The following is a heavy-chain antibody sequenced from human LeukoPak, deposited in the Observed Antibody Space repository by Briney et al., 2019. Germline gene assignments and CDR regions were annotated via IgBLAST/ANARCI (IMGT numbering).Heavy chain of an antibody. CDR1: GGSFSGYY. CDR2: INHSGGT. V-gene: IGHV4-34*01. Sequence: SETLSLTCAVYGGSFSGYYWSWIRQPPGKGLEWIGEINHSGGTKYNPSLKSRVAISVDTSKNQFSLKLSSVTAADTAVYYCARDSRSGWGNWFDPWGQGTLVTVSS. D-gene: IGHD6-19*01. J-gene: IGHJ5*02. CDR3: ARDSRSGWGNWFDP.